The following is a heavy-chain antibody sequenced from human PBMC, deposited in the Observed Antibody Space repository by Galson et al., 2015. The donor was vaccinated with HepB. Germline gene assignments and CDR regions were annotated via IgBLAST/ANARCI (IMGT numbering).Heavy chain of an antibody. Sequence: SLRLSCAASGFTFSNYWMSWVRQAPGKGLEWLANVDKYGIDKYYVDSVKDRFTISRDNAKNSIYLQMDSLRGGDTAVYYCAALDTAKPQASGFWGRGTRVSVSS. CDR2: VDKYGIDK. CDR3: AALDTAKPQASGF. V-gene: IGHV3-7*03. D-gene: IGHD5-18*01. J-gene: IGHJ4*02. CDR1: GFTFSNYW.